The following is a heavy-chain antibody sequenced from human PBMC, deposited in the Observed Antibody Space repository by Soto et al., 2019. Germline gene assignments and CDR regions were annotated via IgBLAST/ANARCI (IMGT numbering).Heavy chain of an antibody. CDR3: AAVDGSVYFDY. CDR2: FDPEDGET. CDR1: GYTFSSDG. J-gene: IGHJ4*02. Sequence: ASVKLSPKASGYTFSSDGISWVRQAPGKGLEWMGGFDPEDGETIYAQKFQGRVAMTEDTSTDTAYMELSSLRSEDTAVYYSAAVDGSVYFDYRGQGTLVTVSS. V-gene: IGHV1-24*01. D-gene: IGHD3-10*01.